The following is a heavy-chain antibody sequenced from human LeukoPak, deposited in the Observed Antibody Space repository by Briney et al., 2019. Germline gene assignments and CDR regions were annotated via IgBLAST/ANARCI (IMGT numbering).Heavy chain of an antibody. CDR2: VYYSGST. CDR1: GGSIRSHY. V-gene: IGHV4-59*11. J-gene: IGHJ5*02. Sequence: SETLSLTCTVSGGSIRSHYWSWIRQPPGKGLEWIGYVYYSGSTRYNPSLKSRATISVDTSKTQFSLRLNSVTAADTAVYFCAGDGDGYNYWFDPWGQGTLVTVSS. D-gene: IGHD5-24*01. CDR3: AGDGDGYNYWFDP.